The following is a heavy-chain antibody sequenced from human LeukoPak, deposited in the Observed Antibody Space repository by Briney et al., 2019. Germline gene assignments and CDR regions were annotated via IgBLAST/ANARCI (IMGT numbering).Heavy chain of an antibody. CDR3: AIVIVVPAALGNY. CDR1: GGSFGGYY. J-gene: IGHJ4*02. V-gene: IGHV4-34*01. D-gene: IGHD2-2*01. CDR2: INHSGST. Sequence: SVTLSLTCAVYGGSFGGYYWRWIRRPPGKGLEWIGEINHSGSTNYNPSLKSRVTISVDTSKNQFSLKLSSVTAADTAVYYCAIVIVVPAALGNYWGQGTLVTVSS.